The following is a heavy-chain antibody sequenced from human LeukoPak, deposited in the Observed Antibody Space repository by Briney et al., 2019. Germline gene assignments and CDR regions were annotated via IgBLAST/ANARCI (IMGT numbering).Heavy chain of an antibody. CDR2: ISAYNGNT. Sequence: ASVKVSCKASGYTFTSYGISWVRQAPGQGLEWMGWISAYNGNTNYAQKLQGRVTMTTDTSTGTAYMELRSLRSDDTAVYYCARDLLGAAAGPRFDYWGQGTLVTVSS. CDR3: ARDLLGAAAGPRFDY. CDR1: GYTFTSYG. V-gene: IGHV1-18*01. J-gene: IGHJ4*02. D-gene: IGHD6-13*01.